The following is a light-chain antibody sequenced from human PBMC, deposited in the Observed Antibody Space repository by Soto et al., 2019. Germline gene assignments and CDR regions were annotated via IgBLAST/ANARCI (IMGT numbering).Light chain of an antibody. Sequence: EIVLTQSPGTLSLSPGERATLSCRASQSVSSNYLAWYQQKPGQAPRLLIYGASSRATGIPDRFSGSGSGTDFTLNISRLEPEDFAVYYCQQYSSSPPYTFGQGTKREIK. V-gene: IGKV3-20*01. CDR1: QSVSSNY. CDR3: QQYSSSPPYT. CDR2: GAS. J-gene: IGKJ2*01.